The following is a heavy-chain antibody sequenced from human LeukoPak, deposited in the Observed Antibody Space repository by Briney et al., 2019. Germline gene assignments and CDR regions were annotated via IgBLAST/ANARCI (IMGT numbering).Heavy chain of an antibody. CDR2: INSDGSST. Sequence: GGSLRLSCAASGFTFSSYWMHWVRHAPGKGLVWVSRINSDGSSTSYADSVKGRFTISRDNAKNTLYLQMNSLRAEDTAVYYCARDFSGEGFDYWGQGTLVTVSS. V-gene: IGHV3-74*01. CDR3: ARDFSGEGFDY. J-gene: IGHJ4*02. D-gene: IGHD3-10*01. CDR1: GFTFSSYW.